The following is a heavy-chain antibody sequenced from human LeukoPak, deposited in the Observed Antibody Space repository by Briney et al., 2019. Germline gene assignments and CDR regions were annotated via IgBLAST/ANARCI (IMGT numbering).Heavy chain of an antibody. CDR2: INGDGRTT. J-gene: IGHJ4*02. CDR3: ATGNYYDSRGYYTFGH. D-gene: IGHD3-22*01. V-gene: IGHV3-74*01. Sequence: GGSLRLSCAASGFAFNKYWMHWVRQAPGKGLVWVSRINGDGRTTSYADSVKGGFTISRDNAENTLYLQMSSLRAEDTAVYYCATGNYYDSRGYYTFGHWGQGTLVTVSS. CDR1: GFAFNKYW.